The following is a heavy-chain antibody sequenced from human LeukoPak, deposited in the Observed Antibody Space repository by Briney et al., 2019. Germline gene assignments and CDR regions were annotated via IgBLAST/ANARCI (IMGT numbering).Heavy chain of an antibody. CDR2: IYYSGST. V-gene: IGHV4-31*03. CDR3: ARAPGVYYYDSSGYYLDAFDI. Sequence: SQTLSLTCTVSGGSISSGGYYWSWIRQHPGKGLEWIGYIYYSGSTYYNPSLKSRVTISVDTSKNQFSLKLSFVTAADTAVYYCARAPGVYYYDSSGYYLDAFDIWGQGTMVTVSS. D-gene: IGHD3-22*01. CDR1: GGSISSGGYY. J-gene: IGHJ3*02.